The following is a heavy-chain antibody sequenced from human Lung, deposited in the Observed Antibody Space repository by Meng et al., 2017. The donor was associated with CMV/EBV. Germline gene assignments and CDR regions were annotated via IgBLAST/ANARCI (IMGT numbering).Heavy chain of an antibody. CDR3: ARWVAVVPAARYYFYYYGMDV. J-gene: IGHJ6*02. D-gene: IGHD2-2*01. V-gene: IGHV4-34*01. CDR2: INHSGST. CDR1: NGSFTGYY. Sequence: GSLRLSCAVYNGSFTGYYWSWIRQLPGKGLEWIGEINHSGSTNYNPSLESRVTISVDTSKNQFSLKLSSVTAADTAVYYCARWVAVVPAARYYFYYYGMDVWGQGXTVTVSS.